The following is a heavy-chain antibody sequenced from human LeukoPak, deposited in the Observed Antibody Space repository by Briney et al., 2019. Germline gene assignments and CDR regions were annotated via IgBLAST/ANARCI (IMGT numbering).Heavy chain of an antibody. CDR3: ASDFRVRTYYYGMDV. CDR2: IYYSGST. CDR1: GDFISSYY. J-gene: IGHJ6*02. V-gene: IGHV4-59*01. D-gene: IGHD5-24*01. Sequence: SETLSLTCTVSGDFISSYYWSWIRQPPGKGLEWIGYIYYSGSTNYNPSLKSRVTISVDTSKNQVSLKLSSVTAADTAVYYYASDFRVRTYYYGMDVWGQGTTVTVSS.